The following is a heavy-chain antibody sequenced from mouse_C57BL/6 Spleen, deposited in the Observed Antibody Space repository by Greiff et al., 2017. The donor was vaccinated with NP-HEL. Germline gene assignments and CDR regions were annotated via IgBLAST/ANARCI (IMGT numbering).Heavy chain of an antibody. V-gene: IGHV1-15*01. CDR3: TRWSNYVLDY. CDR2: IDPETGGT. CDR1: GYTFTDYE. J-gene: IGHJ2*01. Sequence: VQLQQSGAELVRPGASVTLSCKASGYTFTDYEMHWVKQTPVHGLEWIGAIDPETGGTAYNQKFQGKAILTADKSSSTAYMELRSLTSEDSAVYYCTRWSNYVLDYWGQGTTLTVSS. D-gene: IGHD2-5*01.